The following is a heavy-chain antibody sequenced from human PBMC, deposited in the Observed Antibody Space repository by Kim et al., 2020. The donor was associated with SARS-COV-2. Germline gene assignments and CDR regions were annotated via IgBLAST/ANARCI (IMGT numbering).Heavy chain of an antibody. D-gene: IGHD3-10*01. CDR1: GGSFSGYY. V-gene: IGHV4-34*01. CDR2: INHSGST. Sequence: SETLSLTCAVYGGSFSGYYWSWIRQPPGKGLEWIGEINHSGSTNYNPSLKSRVTISVDTSKNQFSLKLSSVTAADTAVYYCARAGVPLRITMVRGVILPNGYLDYWGQGTLVTVSS. J-gene: IGHJ4*02. CDR3: ARAGVPLRITMVRGVILPNGYLDY.